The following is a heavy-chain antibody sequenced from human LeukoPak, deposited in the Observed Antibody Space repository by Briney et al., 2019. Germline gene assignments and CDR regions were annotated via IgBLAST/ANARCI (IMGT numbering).Heavy chain of an antibody. CDR2: INHSGST. V-gene: IGHV4-34*01. J-gene: IGHJ4*02. Sequence: PSETLSLTYAVYGGSFSGYYWSWIRQPPGKGLEWIGEINHSGSTNYNPSLKSRVTISVDTSKNQFSLKLSSVTAADTAVYYCARGPRSSGYVDYWGQGTLVTVSS. D-gene: IGHD3-22*01. CDR1: GGSFSGYY. CDR3: ARGPRSSGYVDY.